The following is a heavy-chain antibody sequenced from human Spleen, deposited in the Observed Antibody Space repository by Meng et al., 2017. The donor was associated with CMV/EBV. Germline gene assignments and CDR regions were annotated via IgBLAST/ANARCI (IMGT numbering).Heavy chain of an antibody. J-gene: IGHJ4*02. Sequence: SGPTLVKPTQTLTLTCTFSGFSLTTTRMRVSWIRQPPGKALEWLALIYWNDAKRYSPSLKSRLTITKDTSKNQVVLTMTNMDPVDTATYYCAHSDCSSTRCPNHFDYWGQGTLVTVSS. CDR3: AHSDCSSTRCPNHFDY. D-gene: IGHD2-2*01. V-gene: IGHV2-5*08. CDR2: IYWNDAK. CDR1: GFSLTTTRMR.